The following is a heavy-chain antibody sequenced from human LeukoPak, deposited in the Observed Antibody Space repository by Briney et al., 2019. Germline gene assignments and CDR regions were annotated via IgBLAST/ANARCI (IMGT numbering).Heavy chain of an antibody. CDR2: MKEDGTEK. J-gene: IGHJ4*02. CDR1: GFNIRNHW. V-gene: IGHV3-7*01. CDR3: ASSPDHQWQVLLYFDY. Sequence: GGSLRLSCVASGFNIRNHWMSWVRQTPGKGLEWVATMKEDGTEKDYVDAVKGRFTISRDNAMNSVYLQMSRLRAEDTAVYYRASSPDHQWQVLLYFDYWGKGALVSVSS. D-gene: IGHD6-19*01.